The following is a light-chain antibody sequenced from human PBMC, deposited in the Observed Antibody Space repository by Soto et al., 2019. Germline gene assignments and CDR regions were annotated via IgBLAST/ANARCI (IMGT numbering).Light chain of an antibody. J-gene: IGLJ2*01. CDR3: CSYAGIYVV. V-gene: IGLV2-23*01. Sequence: QSVLTQPASVSGSPGQSITISCTGTSSDVGSYNLVSWYQQHPGKAPKLMIDEGSKRPSGVSNRFSGSKSGNTASLTISGLQAEDEADYYCCSYAGIYVVFGGGTKLTVL. CDR2: EGS. CDR1: SSDVGSYNL.